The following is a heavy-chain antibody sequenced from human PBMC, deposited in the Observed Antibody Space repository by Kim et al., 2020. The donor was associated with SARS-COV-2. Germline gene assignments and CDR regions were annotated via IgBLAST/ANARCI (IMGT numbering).Heavy chain of an antibody. Sequence: RISYADSVKGRFTISRDSAKNTLFLQMNTLRGEDTAVYYCARGNYYGMDAWGQGSTVTVSS. CDR3: ARGNYYGMDA. V-gene: IGHV3-74*01. CDR2: RI. J-gene: IGHJ6*02.